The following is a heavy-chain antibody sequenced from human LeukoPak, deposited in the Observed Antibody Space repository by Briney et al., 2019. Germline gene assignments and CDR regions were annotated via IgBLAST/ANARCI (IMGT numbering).Heavy chain of an antibody. CDR1: RFIFSMFS. D-gene: IGHD1-26*01. Sequence: PGGSLRLSCVASRFIFSMFSMNWVRQAPGKGLEWLSHISGSSSTIHYEDSVKGRFTISRDNAKNSLYLQMNSLRDEDTAVYYCARDLSGTYPFDLWGQGTLATVSS. CDR2: ISGSSSTI. J-gene: IGHJ4*02. V-gene: IGHV3-48*02. CDR3: ARDLSGTYPFDL.